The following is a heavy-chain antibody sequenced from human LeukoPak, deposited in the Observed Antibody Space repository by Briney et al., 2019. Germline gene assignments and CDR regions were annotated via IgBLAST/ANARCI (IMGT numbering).Heavy chain of an antibody. CDR1: GYTFTSYD. CDR2: MNPNSGNT. V-gene: IGHV1-8*01. Sequence: ASVKVSCKASGYTFTSYDSNWVRQATGQGLEWMGWMNPNSGNTGYAQKFQGRVTMTRNTSISTAYMELSSLRSEDTAVYYCARGPFRFGVLYWYFDLWGRGTLVTVSS. CDR3: ARGPFRFGVLYWYFDL. J-gene: IGHJ2*01. D-gene: IGHD3-10*01.